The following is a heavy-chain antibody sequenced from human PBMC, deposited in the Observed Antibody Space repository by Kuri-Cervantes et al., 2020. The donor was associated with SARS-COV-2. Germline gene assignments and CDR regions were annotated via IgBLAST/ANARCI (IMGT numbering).Heavy chain of an antibody. CDR2: IDPSDSYT. D-gene: IGHD3-3*01. J-gene: IGHJ4*02. Sequence: GESLKISCKGSGYSFTSYWISWVRQMPGKGLEWMGRIDPSDSYTNYSPSFQGHVTISADKSISTAYLQWSSLKTSDTAMYYRASTVAFWSGYYDYWGQGTLVTVSS. CDR1: GYSFTSYW. V-gene: IGHV5-10-1*01. CDR3: ASTVAFWSGYYDY.